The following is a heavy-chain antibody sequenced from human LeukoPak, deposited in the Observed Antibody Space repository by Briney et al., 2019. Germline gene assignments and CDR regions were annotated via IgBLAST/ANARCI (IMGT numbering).Heavy chain of an antibody. CDR2: IYYSGST. D-gene: IGHD3-22*01. V-gene: IGHV4-31*03. CDR1: GGSISSGGYY. CDR3: ARATVTMIVVVT. J-gene: IGHJ5*02. Sequence: TLSLTCTVSGGSISSGGYYWSWIRQHPGKGLEWIGYIYYSGSTYYNPSLKSRVTISVDTSKNQFSLKLSSVTAADTAVYYCARATVTMIVVVTWGQGTLVTVSP.